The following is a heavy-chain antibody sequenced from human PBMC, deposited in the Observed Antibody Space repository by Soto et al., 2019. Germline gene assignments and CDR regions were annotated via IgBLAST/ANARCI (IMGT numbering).Heavy chain of an antibody. V-gene: IGHV3-48*04. D-gene: IGHD6-19*01. CDR3: AVGIAVARGYFDL. CDR1: GFRFSSYS. J-gene: IGHJ2*01. Sequence: EVQLVESGGGLVQPGGSLRLSCAASGFRFSSYSMNWVRQAPGKGPEWVSYIDHSSSSVRYVDSVEGRFTISRDNAKNSLSLQMTSVRVEDTAMYYCAVGIAVARGYFDLWGRGTLVTVSS. CDR2: IDHSSSSV.